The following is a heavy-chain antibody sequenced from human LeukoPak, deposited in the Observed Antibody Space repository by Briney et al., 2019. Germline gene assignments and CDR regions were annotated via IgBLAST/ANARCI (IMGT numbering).Heavy chain of an antibody. CDR1: GYTFTSYD. CDR3: AMGGVAVAGSAFDY. V-gene: IGHV1-8*01. Sequence: ASVKVSCKASGYTFTSYDINWVRQATGQGLEWMRWMNPNSGNTGYAQKFQGRVTMTRNTSISTAYMELSSLRSEDTAVYYCAMGGVAVAGSAFDYWGQGTLVTVSS. J-gene: IGHJ4*02. CDR2: MNPNSGNT. D-gene: IGHD6-19*01.